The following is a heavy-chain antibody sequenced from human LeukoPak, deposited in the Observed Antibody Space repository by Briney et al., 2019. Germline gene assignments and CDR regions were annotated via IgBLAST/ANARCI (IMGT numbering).Heavy chain of an antibody. D-gene: IGHD6-6*01. Sequence: GGSLRLSCAASGFTFSSYAMSWVRQAPGKGLEGVSAISGSGGSTYYADSVKGRFTISRDNSKNTLYLQMNSLRAEDTAVYYCAKPSIAARENYYYYMDVWGKGTTVTVSS. V-gene: IGHV3-23*01. CDR2: ISGSGGST. J-gene: IGHJ6*03. CDR3: AKPSIAARENYYYYMDV. CDR1: GFTFSSYA.